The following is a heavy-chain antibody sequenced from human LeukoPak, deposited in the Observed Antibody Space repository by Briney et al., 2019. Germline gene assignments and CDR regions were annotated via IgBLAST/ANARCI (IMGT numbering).Heavy chain of an antibody. CDR2: INMIGSHT. D-gene: IGHD3-10*01. CDR3: ARGTDSLWFGELSCCAFDI. J-gene: IGHJ3*02. V-gene: IGHV3-74*01. CDR1: GITFSNYW. Sequence: GGSLRLSCAASGITFSNYWMHWVRQAPGKGLVWVSHINMIGSHTTYADSVKGRFTISRDNAKSTVFLQMNSLRAEDTAVYYCARGTDSLWFGELSCCAFDIWGQGTMVTVSS.